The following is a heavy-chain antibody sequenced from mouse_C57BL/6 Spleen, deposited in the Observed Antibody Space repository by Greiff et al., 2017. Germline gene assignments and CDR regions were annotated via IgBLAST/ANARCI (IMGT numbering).Heavy chain of an antibody. Sequence: VQLQQPGPELVKPGASVKISCKASGYAFSSSWMNWVKQRPGKGLEWIGRIYPGDGDTNYNGKFKGKATLTADKSSSTAYMQLSSLTSEDSAVYFCARLGTTVVATWDFDYWGQGTTLTVSS. D-gene: IGHD1-1*01. J-gene: IGHJ2*01. CDR2: IYPGDGDT. CDR1: GYAFSSSW. CDR3: ARLGTTVVATWDFDY. V-gene: IGHV1-82*01.